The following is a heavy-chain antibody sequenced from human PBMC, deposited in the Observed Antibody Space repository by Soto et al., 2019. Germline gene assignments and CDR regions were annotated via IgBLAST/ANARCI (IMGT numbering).Heavy chain of an antibody. CDR2: IKSNGDDT. Sequence: ASVKVSCKASGFTFTGYYIHWVRQVPGQGLEWMGWIKSNGDDTKYAQKFQERVTMTRDTPMNTVYMELSRLRSDDTAVYYCARDHRSYGEQTFDYWGQGTLVTVSS. CDR1: GFTFTGYY. CDR3: ARDHRSYGEQTFDY. J-gene: IGHJ4*02. V-gene: IGHV1-2*02. D-gene: IGHD2-21*01.